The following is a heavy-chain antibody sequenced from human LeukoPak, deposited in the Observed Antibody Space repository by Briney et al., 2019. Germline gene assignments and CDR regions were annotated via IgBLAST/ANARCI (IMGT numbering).Heavy chain of an antibody. CDR1: GFTFRSYA. J-gene: IGHJ3*02. Sequence: GGSLRLSCAASGFTFRSYAMRWVRQAPGKGLEWVSAISGSGGSTYYADSVKGRFTISRDNSKNTLYLQMNSLRAEDTAVYYCAKDLGYYDSSGYYSDAFDIWGQGTMVTVSS. CDR3: AKDLGYYDSSGYYSDAFDI. V-gene: IGHV3-23*01. D-gene: IGHD3-22*01. CDR2: ISGSGGST.